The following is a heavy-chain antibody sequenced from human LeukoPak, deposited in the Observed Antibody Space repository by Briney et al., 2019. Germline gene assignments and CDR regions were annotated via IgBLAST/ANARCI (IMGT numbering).Heavy chain of an antibody. CDR1: GGTFGSYA. V-gene: IGHV1-69*05. J-gene: IGHJ5*02. D-gene: IGHD3-22*01. CDR3: ARDRARITMIVVEGGLDP. CDR2: IIPIFGTA. Sequence: SVKVSCKASGGTFGSYAISWVRQAPGQGLEWMGGIIPIFGTANYAQKFQGRVTITTDESTSTVYMELSSLRSEDTAVYYCARDRARITMIVVEGGLDPWGQGTLVTVSS.